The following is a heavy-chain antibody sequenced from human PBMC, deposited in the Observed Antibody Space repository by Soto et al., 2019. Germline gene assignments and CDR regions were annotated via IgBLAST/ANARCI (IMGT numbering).Heavy chain of an antibody. D-gene: IGHD3-10*01. Sequence: GGSLRLSCAASGFTLSGSDIHWVRQASGKGLEWVGRIRTKSNNFATSYAESVRGRFTISRDDSDNTASLQMSSLKTEDTAIYYCSRHQEGRSMVFYGMDVWGQGTTVTV. J-gene: IGHJ6*02. CDR2: IRTKSNNFAT. CDR1: GFTLSGSD. V-gene: IGHV3-73*01. CDR3: SRHQEGRSMVFYGMDV.